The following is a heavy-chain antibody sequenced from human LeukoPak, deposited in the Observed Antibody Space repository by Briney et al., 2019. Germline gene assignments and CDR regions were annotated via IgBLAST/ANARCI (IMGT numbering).Heavy chain of an antibody. CDR2: ISTSSSSSYI. Sequence: PGGSLRLSCVVSGFTFSSYHMNWVRQAPGKGLEWVSSISTSSSSSYIYYADSVTGRFTISRDNAKNTLYLQMNSLRAEDTAVYYCAKADSSSWYESNYFDYWGQGTLVTVSS. J-gene: IGHJ4*02. V-gene: IGHV3-21*04. CDR1: GFTFSSYH. D-gene: IGHD6-13*01. CDR3: AKADSSSWYESNYFDY.